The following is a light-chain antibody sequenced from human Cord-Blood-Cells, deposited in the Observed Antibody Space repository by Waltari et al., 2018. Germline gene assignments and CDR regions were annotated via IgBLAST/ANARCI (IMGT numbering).Light chain of an antibody. CDR2: DVS. Sequence: QSALTQPRSVSGSPGQSGTISCTGTSSDVGGYNYVSWYQQHPGKAPKLMIYDVSKRPSGVPDRFSGSKSGNTASLTISGLQAEDEADYYCSSYTSSSTLVFGGGTKLTVL. V-gene: IGLV2-11*01. CDR1: SSDVGGYNY. CDR3: SSYTSSSTLV. J-gene: IGLJ3*02.